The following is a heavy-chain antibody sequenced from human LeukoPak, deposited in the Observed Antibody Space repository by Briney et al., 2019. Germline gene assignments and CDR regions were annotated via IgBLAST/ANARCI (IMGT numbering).Heavy chain of an antibody. CDR1: GYTFTSYG. Sequence: ASVKVSCKASGYTFTSYGISWVRQAPGQGLEWMGWISAYNGNTNYAQKLQGRVSMTTDTSTSTAYMELRSLRSDDTAVYYCAREHTIFGVVILGYWGQGTLVTVSS. J-gene: IGHJ4*02. V-gene: IGHV1-18*01. D-gene: IGHD3-3*01. CDR3: AREHTIFGVVILGY. CDR2: ISAYNGNT.